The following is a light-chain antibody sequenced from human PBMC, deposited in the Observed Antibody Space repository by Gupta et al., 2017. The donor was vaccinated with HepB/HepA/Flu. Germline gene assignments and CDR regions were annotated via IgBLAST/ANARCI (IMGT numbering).Light chain of an antibody. Sequence: EIVMTQSPATLAVSPGERASPSCRASQSVRSNFAWYQQKPGQAPRLLIYGASTRATGIPARFTGSRCRTEFTLTLSRLQSEDFADYYCQQDNNWPGTFGQGTKVETK. CDR1: QSVRSN. J-gene: IGKJ1*01. CDR3: QQDNNWPGT. CDR2: GAS. V-gene: IGKV3-15*01.